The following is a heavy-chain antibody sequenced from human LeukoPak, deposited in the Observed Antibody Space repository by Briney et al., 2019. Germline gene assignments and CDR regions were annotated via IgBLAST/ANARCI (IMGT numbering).Heavy chain of an antibody. CDR1: GFTFRSYA. CDR2: IYASGAST. D-gene: IGHD3-3*01. V-gene: IGHV3-23*01. CDR3: ATDFEQDSWSGHSD. J-gene: IGHJ4*02. Sequence: RPGGSLRLSCAASGFTFRSYAMSWVRQAPGQGLEWVPIIYASGASTNYADSVRGRFTTFRDNSNNMVYLQMNSLRAEDTAVYYCATDFEQDSWSGHSDWGQGTLVTVSS.